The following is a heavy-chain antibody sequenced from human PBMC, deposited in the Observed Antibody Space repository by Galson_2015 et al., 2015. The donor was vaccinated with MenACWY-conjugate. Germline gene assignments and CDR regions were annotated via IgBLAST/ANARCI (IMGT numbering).Heavy chain of an antibody. J-gene: IGHJ3*02. CDR2: IYYSGST. D-gene: IGHD2-2*01. CDR3: ARVGYCSSTSCYYAFDI. V-gene: IGHV4-59*01. Sequence: ETLSLTCPVSGGSISSYYWRWIRPPPGKGLEWIGYIYYSGSTNYNPSLKSRVTISVDTSKNQFSLKLSSVTAADTAVYYCARVGYCSSTSCYYAFDIWGQGTMVTVSS. CDR1: GGSISSYY.